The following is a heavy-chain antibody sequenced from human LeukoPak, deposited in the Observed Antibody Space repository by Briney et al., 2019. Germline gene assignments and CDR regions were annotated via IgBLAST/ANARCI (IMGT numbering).Heavy chain of an antibody. Sequence: GGSLRLSCAASGFTFSYYEMNWVRQAPGKGLEWVSYISSSGSTIYYADSVKGRFTISRDNAKNSLYLQMNSLRAEDTAVYYCARSPGILGTNYFDYWGQGTLVTVSS. J-gene: IGHJ4*02. D-gene: IGHD1-26*01. V-gene: IGHV3-48*03. CDR1: GFTFSYYE. CDR2: ISSSGSTI. CDR3: ARSPGILGTNYFDY.